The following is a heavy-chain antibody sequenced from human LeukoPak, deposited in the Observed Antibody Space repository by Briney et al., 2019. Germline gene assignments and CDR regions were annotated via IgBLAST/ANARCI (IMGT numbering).Heavy chain of an antibody. CDR3: ARDPDIVVVPAAMPGGSSKVV. J-gene: IGHJ6*04. Sequence: PGRSLRFSCAALGFTFSSYAMHWVGQAPGKGLEGVAVIAYDGSNKDYAVSVKGRFTISRDNSKNTLYLQMNSLRAEDTAVYYCARDPDIVVVPAAMPGGSSKVVWGKRTTVTVSS. CDR1: GFTFSSYA. CDR2: IAYDGSNK. D-gene: IGHD2-2*01. V-gene: IGHV3-30*04.